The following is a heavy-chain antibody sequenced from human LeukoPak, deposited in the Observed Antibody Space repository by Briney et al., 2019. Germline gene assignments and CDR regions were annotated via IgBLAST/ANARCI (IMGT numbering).Heavy chain of an antibody. CDR2: IIHIFGTA. D-gene: IGHD2-2*02. J-gene: IGHJ5*02. Sequence: SVKVSCKASGGTFSSYAISWVRQAPGQGLEWMGRIIHIFGTANYAQKFLGRVTITTDESTSTAYMELSSLRSEDTAVYYCARDTIVVVPAAIRENWFDPWGQGTLVTVSS. CDR1: GGTFSSYA. V-gene: IGHV1-69*05. CDR3: ARDTIVVVPAAIRENWFDP.